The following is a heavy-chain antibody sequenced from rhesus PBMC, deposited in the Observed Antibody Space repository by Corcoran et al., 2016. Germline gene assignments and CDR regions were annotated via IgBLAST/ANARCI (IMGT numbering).Heavy chain of an antibody. CDR2: SSFIGTP. J-gene: IGHJ4*01. V-gene: IGHV4-122*02. Sequence: QVQLQESGPGLVKPSETLSRTCAVSGGSISSRYYYWRWIRQAPGKGREWIGSSSFIGTPRSPPPRKCRVTISRDTSKTQFSLKLSSVTASVTAVYYCARRKLSEDAYGYYYTGVDYWRQGVLVTVSS. CDR1: GGSISSRYYY. D-gene: IGHD3-9*01. CDR3: ARRKLSEDAYGYYYTGVDY.